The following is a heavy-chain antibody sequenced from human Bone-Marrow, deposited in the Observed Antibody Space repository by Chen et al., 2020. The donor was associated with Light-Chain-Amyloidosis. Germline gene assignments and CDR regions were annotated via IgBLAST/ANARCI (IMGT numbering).Heavy chain of an antibody. V-gene: IGHV4-39*07. CDR2: IHSSGST. Sequence: QLQLQESRPGLVQPSEPLSLTCTVSVGPLSSSSYYWGWIRQPPGKGLEWVGGIHSSGSTYYSPSIKSRVTISVDTSKNQFALKLDSVTAADTAVYYCTGDVRLEWAFYWGQGILVTVSS. CDR3: TGDVRLEWAFY. J-gene: IGHJ4*02. CDR1: VGPLSSSSYY. D-gene: IGHD3-3*01.